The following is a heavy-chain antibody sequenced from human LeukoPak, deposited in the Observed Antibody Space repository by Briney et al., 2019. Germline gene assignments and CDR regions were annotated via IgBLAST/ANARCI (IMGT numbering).Heavy chain of an antibody. Sequence: PGGSLRLSCAASGFTFGSFSMSWVRQAPGKGLEWVSNIKQDGSEKYYVDSVKGRFTISRDNAKNSLYLQMYSLRAEDMAVYYCARDRRFVNWDSSGEKAFDIWGQGTMVTVSS. CDR1: GFTFGSFS. J-gene: IGHJ3*02. V-gene: IGHV3-7*01. CDR2: IKQDGSEK. CDR3: ARDRRFVNWDSSGEKAFDI. D-gene: IGHD3-22*01.